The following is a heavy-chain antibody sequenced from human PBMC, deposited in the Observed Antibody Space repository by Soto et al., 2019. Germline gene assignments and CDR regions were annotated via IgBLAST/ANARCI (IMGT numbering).Heavy chain of an antibody. V-gene: IGHV4-31*02. J-gene: IGHJ4*02. CDR3: ALALGPTTGLDY. D-gene: IGHD1-26*01. CDR1: GASTVSHYH. Sequence: QVQLQESGPGLVKPSQTLSLTCSVSGASTVSHYHWTWIRQPPGKGLEWMGYIFNIGTTFYNPSLTSRLSISMDTSGNHFSLELRSVTAADTAVYYCALALGPTTGLDYWGQGTLVTVSS. CDR2: IFNIGTT.